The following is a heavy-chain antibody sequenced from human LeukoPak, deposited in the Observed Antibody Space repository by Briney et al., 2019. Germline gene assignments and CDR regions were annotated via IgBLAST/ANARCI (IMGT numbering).Heavy chain of an antibody. J-gene: IGHJ4*02. CDR3: ARGGLRYFDWLLSPDY. V-gene: IGHV3-74*01. Sequence: GGSLRLSCAASGFTFSSYWMHWVRQAPGKGLVWVSRINSDGSSTSYADSVKGRFTISRDNAKNTLYLQMNSLRAEDTAVYYCARGGLRYFDWLLSPDYWGRGTLVTVSS. D-gene: IGHD3-9*01. CDR1: GFTFSSYW. CDR2: INSDGSST.